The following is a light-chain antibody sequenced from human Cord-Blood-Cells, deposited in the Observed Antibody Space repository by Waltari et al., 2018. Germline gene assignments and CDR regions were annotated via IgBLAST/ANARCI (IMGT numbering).Light chain of an antibody. Sequence: DIVMTQSLDSLAVPLGERAAINCKSSQSVLYSSNNKIYLAWYQQKPGQPPKLLIYWASTRESGVPDRFSGSGSGTDFTLTISSLQAEDVAVYYCQQYYSTPPTFGQGTKVEIK. CDR2: WAS. CDR3: QQYYSTPPT. J-gene: IGKJ1*01. V-gene: IGKV4-1*01. CDR1: QSVLYSSNNKIY.